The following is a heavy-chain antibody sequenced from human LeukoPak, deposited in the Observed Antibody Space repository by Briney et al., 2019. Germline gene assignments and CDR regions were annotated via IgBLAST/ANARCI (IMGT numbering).Heavy chain of an antibody. CDR3: AREPYDGSGYYYGTRDAFDI. CDR2: ISAYNGNT. CDR1: GYTFTSYG. V-gene: IGHV1-18*01. Sequence: ASVKVSCKASGYTFTSYGISWVRQAPGQGLEWMGWISAYNGNTNYAQKLQGRVTMTTDTSTSTAYMELRSLRSDDTAVYYCAREPYDGSGYYYGTRDAFDIWGRGTMVTVSS. J-gene: IGHJ3*02. D-gene: IGHD3-22*01.